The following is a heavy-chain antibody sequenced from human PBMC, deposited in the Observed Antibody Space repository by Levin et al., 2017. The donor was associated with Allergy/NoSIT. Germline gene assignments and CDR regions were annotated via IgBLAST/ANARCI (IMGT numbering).Heavy chain of an antibody. V-gene: IGHV3-33*01. CDR1: GFTFNSYG. Sequence: PGGSLRLSCAASGFTFNSYGMNWVRQAPGKGLEWVAFISYDGTKKYYADSVKGRFTIFRDNSKNTLYLQMNSLRDDDTAVYYCAREYDLVTGFDFWGQGTLVAVSS. J-gene: IGHJ4*02. D-gene: IGHD3-16*01. CDR2: ISYDGTKK. CDR3: AREYDLVTGFDF.